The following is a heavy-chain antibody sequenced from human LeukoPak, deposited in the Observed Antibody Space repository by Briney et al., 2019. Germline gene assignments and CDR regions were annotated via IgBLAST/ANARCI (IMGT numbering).Heavy chain of an antibody. CDR3: ASMGYYYDSSGYYRY. CDR2: IYSGGST. V-gene: IGHV3-53*01. Sequence: AGGSLRLSCAASGFTVSSNYMSWVRQAPGKGLEWVSVIYSGGSTYYADSVKGRFTISRDNSKNTLYLQMNSLRAEDTAVYYCASMGYYYDSSGYYRYWGQGTLVTVSS. CDR1: GFTVSSNY. J-gene: IGHJ4*02. D-gene: IGHD3-22*01.